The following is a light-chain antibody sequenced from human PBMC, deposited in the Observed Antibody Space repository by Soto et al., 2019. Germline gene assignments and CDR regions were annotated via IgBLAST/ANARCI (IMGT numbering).Light chain of an antibody. Sequence: QSVLTQPASLSGSPGQSITISCTGSSNDIGSYNYVSWYQQHPGKAPKLIIFDVSNRPSVVSNRFSGSRSGNTASLTISQLQTEDEADYFCHSYQLIGGGTKLTVL. CDR2: DVS. J-gene: IGLJ2*01. V-gene: IGLV2-14*03. CDR3: HSYQL. CDR1: SNDIGSYNY.